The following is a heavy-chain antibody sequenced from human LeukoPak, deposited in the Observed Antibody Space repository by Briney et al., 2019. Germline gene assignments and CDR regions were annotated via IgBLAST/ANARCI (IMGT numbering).Heavy chain of an antibody. D-gene: IGHD6-13*01. CDR1: AYSISSGYY. V-gene: IGHV4-38-2*02. CDR3: ARDRPGDSSLDY. Sequence: SETLSLTCTVSAYSISSGYYWGWIRQPPGKGLEWIGSIHHSGSTYYNPSLKSRVTISVDTSKNQFSLKLTSVTAADTAVYYCARDRPGDSSLDYWGQGTLVTVSS. J-gene: IGHJ4*02. CDR2: IHHSGST.